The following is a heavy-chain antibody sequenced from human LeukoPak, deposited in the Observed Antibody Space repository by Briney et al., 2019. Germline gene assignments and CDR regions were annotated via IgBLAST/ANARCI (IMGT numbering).Heavy chain of an antibody. CDR1: GFTFSSYA. CDR3: ARGRYCSGHNCYFDY. V-gene: IGHV3-23*01. J-gene: IGHJ4*02. CDR2: ISGSGVST. D-gene: IGHD2-15*01. Sequence: GGSLRLSCAASGFTFSSYAMSWVRQAPGEGLEWVSAISGSGVSTYYADSVKGRFTISRDNSKNTLYLQMNSLRAEDTAVYYCARGRYCSGHNCYFDYWGQGTLVTVSS.